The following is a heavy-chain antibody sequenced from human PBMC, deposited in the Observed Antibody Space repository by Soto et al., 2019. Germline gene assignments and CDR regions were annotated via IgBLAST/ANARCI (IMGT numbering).Heavy chain of an antibody. CDR3: ARRVLRETHFDY. CDR2: IYPGDSDT. V-gene: IGHV5-51*01. D-gene: IGHD3-10*02. Sequence: EVQLVQSGAEVKKPGESLKISCKGSGYIFTNQWIGWVRQMPGKGLECMGIIYPGDSDTRYSPSFQGQVTISADKSISTAYLQWSSLKASDTPIYYCARRVLRETHFDYWGQGTLVTVSS. J-gene: IGHJ4*02. CDR1: GYIFTNQW.